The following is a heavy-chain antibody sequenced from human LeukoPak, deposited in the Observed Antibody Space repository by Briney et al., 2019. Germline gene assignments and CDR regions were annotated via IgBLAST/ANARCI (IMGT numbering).Heavy chain of an antibody. CDR1: GFTFSRYA. CDR2: ISYDGSNK. D-gene: IGHD6-13*01. V-gene: IGHV3-30*04. Sequence: GGSLRLSCAASGFTFSRYAMHWVRQAPGKGLEWGAVISYDGSNKYYADSVKGRFTISRDNSKNTLYLQMNSLRAEDTAVYYCASRHGSWYYFDYGGQGTLVTVSS. J-gene: IGHJ4*02. CDR3: ASRHGSWYYFDY.